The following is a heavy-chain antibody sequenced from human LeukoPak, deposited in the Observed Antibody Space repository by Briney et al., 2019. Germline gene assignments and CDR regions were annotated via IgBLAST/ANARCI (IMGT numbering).Heavy chain of an antibody. CDR1: GFTFSSYD. CDR2: ISSSGGTI. Sequence: GGSLRLSCAASGFTFSSYDMNWVRQAPGKGLEWVSYISSSGGTIYYADSVKGRFTISRDNAKNSLYLQMNSLRAEDTAVYYCARCVGLWSYEFDYWGQGTLVTVSS. CDR3: ARCVGLWSYEFDY. V-gene: IGHV3-48*03. D-gene: IGHD5-18*01. J-gene: IGHJ4*02.